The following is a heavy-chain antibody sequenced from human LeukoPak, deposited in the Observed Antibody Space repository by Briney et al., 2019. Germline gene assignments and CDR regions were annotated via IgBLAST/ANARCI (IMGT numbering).Heavy chain of an antibody. J-gene: IGHJ4*02. CDR1: GGSISTYY. CDR3: AREVAAAGLDY. Sequence: TLSLTCSVSGGSISTYYWSWIRQPPGKGLEWIGYIYHSGSTYYNPSLKSRVTISVDRSKNQFSLKLSSVTAADTAVYYCAREVAAAGLDYWGQGTLVTVSS. V-gene: IGHV4-30-2*01. CDR2: IYHSGST. D-gene: IGHD6-13*01.